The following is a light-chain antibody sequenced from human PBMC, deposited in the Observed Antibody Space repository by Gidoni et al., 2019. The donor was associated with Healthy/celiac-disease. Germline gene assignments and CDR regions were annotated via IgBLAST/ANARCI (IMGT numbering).Light chain of an antibody. CDR3: QQRSNWPT. Sequence: DIVLTQSPATLSLSPGERATLPCRASQRVSSYLAWYQQKPGQAPRLLIYDASNRATGIPARFSGSGSGTDFTLTISSLEPEDFAVYYCQQRSNWPTFGQGTKLEIK. J-gene: IGKJ2*01. CDR2: DAS. CDR1: QRVSSY. V-gene: IGKV3-11*01.